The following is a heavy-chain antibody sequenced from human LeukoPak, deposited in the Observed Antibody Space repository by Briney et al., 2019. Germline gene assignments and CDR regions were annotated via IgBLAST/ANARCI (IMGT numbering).Heavy chain of an antibody. CDR2: INPNSGGT. Sequence: ASVKVSCKASGYTFTGYYMHWVRQAPGQGLEWMGWINPNSGGTNYAQRFRGRVTMTRDTSISTAYMELSRLRSDDTAVYYCARVVGYDSSGYPDYWGQGTLVTVSS. D-gene: IGHD3-22*01. V-gene: IGHV1-2*02. CDR1: GYTFTGYY. CDR3: ARVVGYDSSGYPDY. J-gene: IGHJ4*02.